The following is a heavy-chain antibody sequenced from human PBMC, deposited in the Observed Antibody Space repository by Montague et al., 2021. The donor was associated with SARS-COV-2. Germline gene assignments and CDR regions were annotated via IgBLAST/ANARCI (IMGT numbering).Heavy chain of an antibody. CDR3: VRVPYRLLFVPRYYGMDV. Sequence: ETLSLTCAVYGGSFSGYYWSWIRQPPGKGLEWIGEINHSGSTNYNPSLKSRVTISVDTSKNQFSLKLSSATAADTAVYYCVRVPYRLLFVPRYYGMDVWGQGTTVTVSS. J-gene: IGHJ6*02. D-gene: IGHD2-2*01. CDR1: GGSFSGYY. CDR2: INHSGST. V-gene: IGHV4-34*01.